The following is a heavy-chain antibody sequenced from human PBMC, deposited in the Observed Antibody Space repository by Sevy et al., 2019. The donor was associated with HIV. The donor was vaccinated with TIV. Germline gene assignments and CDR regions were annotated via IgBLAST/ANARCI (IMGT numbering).Heavy chain of an antibody. J-gene: IGHJ3*02. CDR3: AKVYQLLARTDALDI. D-gene: IGHD2-2*01. V-gene: IGHV3-30*02. CDR1: GFTFSSYG. Sequence: GGSLRLSCAASGFTFSSYGMHWVRQAPGKGLEWVAFIRYDGSNKYYADSVKGRFTISRDNSKNTLYLQMNSLRAEDTAVYYCAKVYQLLARTDALDIWGQGTMVTVSS. CDR2: IRYDGSNK.